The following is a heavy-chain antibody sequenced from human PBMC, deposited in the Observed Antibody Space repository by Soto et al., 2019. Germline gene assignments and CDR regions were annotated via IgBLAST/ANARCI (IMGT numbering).Heavy chain of an antibody. J-gene: IGHJ5*02. CDR1: GGTFSSYA. CDR2: IIPIFGTA. Sequence: QVQLVQSGAEVKKPESAVNVSCKAYGGTFSSYAIRWVRQAPGQGLERMGGIIPIFGTANYAQKFQGRVTITADESTSTAYMELSSLRSEDTAVYYCARDGVSSSSPNWFDPWGQGTLVTVSS. V-gene: IGHV1-69*12. CDR3: ARDGVSSSSPNWFDP. D-gene: IGHD6-6*01.